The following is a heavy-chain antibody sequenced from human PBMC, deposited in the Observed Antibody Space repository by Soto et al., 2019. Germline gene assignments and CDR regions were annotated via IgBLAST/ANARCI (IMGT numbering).Heavy chain of an antibody. V-gene: IGHV3-21*01. CDR1: GFTFNTYT. CDR3: PREEYDY. Sequence: EVQLVESGGGLVKPGGSLRLSCAASGFTFNTYTMSWVRQAPGRGLEWVASISRTSDYMFYVDSVKGRFTISRDNTQNSLYLQMSSLRVEDTAVYYCPREEYDYWGKGTLVTVSS. J-gene: IGHJ4*02. CDR2: ISRTSDYM. D-gene: IGHD1-26*01.